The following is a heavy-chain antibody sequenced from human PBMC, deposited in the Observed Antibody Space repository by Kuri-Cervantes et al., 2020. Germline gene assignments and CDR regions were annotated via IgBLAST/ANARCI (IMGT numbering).Heavy chain of an antibody. J-gene: IGHJ3*02. CDR2: IYPGDSDT. V-gene: IGHV5-51*01. Sequence: KVSCKGSGYGFTSYWIGWVRQMPGKGLEWMGIIYPGDSDTRYSPSFQGQVTISADKSISTAYLQWSSLKASDTAMYYCARHPATYSSSWSDAFDIWGQGTMVTVSS. CDR3: ARHPATYSSSWSDAFDI. CDR1: GYGFTSYW. D-gene: IGHD6-13*01.